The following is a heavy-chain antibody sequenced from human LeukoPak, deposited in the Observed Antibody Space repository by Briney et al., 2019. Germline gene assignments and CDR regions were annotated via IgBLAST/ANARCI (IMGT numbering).Heavy chain of an antibody. V-gene: IGHV1-2*02. Sequence: ASVKVSCKASGYTFTGYYMHWVRQAPGQGLEWMGWINPNSGGTNYAQKFQGRVTMTRDTSISTAYMELSRLRSDDTAVYYCARDIKNYYYYYGMDVWGQGTTVTVSS. CDR2: INPNSGGT. CDR1: GYTFTGYY. CDR3: ARDIKNYYYYYGMDV. D-gene: IGHD3-10*01. J-gene: IGHJ6*02.